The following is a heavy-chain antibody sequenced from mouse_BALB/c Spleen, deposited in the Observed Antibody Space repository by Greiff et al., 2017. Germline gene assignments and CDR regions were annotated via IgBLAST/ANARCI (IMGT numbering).Heavy chain of an antibody. CDR1: GFTFSSFG. J-gene: IGHJ1*01. CDR3: ARSFDGYTGYFDV. V-gene: IGHV5-17*02. D-gene: IGHD2-3*01. Sequence: EVKLMESGGGLVQPGGSRKLSCADSGFTFSSFGMHWVRQAPEKGLEWVAYISSGSSTIYYADTVKGRFTISRDNPKNTLFLQMTSLRSEDTAMYYCARSFDGYTGYFDVWGAGTTVTVSS. CDR2: ISSGSSTI.